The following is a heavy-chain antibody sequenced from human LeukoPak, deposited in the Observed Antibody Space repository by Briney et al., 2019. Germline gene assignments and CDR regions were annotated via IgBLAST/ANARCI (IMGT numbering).Heavy chain of an antibody. V-gene: IGHV3-23*01. D-gene: IGHD1-1*01. Sequence: GGSLRLSCAASGFTFNTYAMTWVRQAPGKGLEWVSSISGSGGGTYYADSVKGRFTISRDNSKNTLYLQMNSLRADDTAVYYCAKLTGGTGTIPVDYWGQGTRVTVSS. J-gene: IGHJ4*02. CDR2: ISGSGGGT. CDR3: AKLTGGTGTIPVDY. CDR1: GFTFNTYA.